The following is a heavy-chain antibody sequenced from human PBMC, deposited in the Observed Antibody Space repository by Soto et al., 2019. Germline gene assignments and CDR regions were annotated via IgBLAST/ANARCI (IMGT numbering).Heavy chain of an antibody. D-gene: IGHD2-21*01. CDR1: GFTFSDYA. CDR3: TRDLSPPGSCGGDCYGMDV. J-gene: IGHJ6*02. V-gene: IGHV3-49*04. CDR2: IRSNAYGGTA. Sequence: PGGSLRLSCTASGFTFSDYAMSWVRQAPGKGLEWVGFIRSNAYGGTAEYAASVKGRFAISRDDSKSIAYLQMNSLKSDDTALYYCTRDLSPPGSCGGDCYGMDVWGQGTTVTVSS.